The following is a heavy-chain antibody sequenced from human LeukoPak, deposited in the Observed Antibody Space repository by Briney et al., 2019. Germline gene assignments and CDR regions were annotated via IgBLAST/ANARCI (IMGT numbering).Heavy chain of an antibody. V-gene: IGHV4-59*01. J-gene: IGHJ4*02. CDR2: IYYSGST. D-gene: IGHD2-8*01. CDR1: GGSISSYY. Sequence: PSETLSLTCTVSGGSISSYYWSWIRQPPGKGLEWIGYIYYSGSTNYNPSLKSRVTISVDTSKNQFSLKLSSVTAADTAVYYCARARMVYAIDYWGQGTLVTVSS. CDR3: ARARMVYAIDY.